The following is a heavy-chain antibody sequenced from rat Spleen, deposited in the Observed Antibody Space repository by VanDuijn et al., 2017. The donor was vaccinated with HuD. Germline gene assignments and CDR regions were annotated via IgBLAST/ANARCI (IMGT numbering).Heavy chain of an antibody. CDR2: IWGDGST. CDR3: ASGGWFAY. V-gene: IGHV2-77*01. CDR1: GFSLTSYG. J-gene: IGHJ3*01. Sequence: QVQMKETGPGLVQTTQTLSVTCTVSGFSLTSYGVHWVRQAPGKGLEWMGIIWGDGSTNYNSALKSRLSISRDTSKSQVFLKRNGRQTEDTAMYFCASGGWFAYWGQGTLVTVSS.